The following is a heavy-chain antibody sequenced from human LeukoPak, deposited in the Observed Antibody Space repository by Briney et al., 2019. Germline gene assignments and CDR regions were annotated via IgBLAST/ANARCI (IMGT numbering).Heavy chain of an antibody. CDR3: ARATPGGSMTFLLPGRLKYYFDY. V-gene: IGHV3-13*01. Sequence: PGGSLRLSCAASGFTFSSYDMHWVRQATGKGLEWVSAIGTAGDTYYPGSVKGRFTISRENAKNSLYLQMNSLRAGDTAVYYCARATPGGSMTFLLPGRLKYYFDYWGQGTLVTVSS. CDR2: IGTAGDT. J-gene: IGHJ4*02. CDR1: GFTFSSYD. D-gene: IGHD2/OR15-2a*01.